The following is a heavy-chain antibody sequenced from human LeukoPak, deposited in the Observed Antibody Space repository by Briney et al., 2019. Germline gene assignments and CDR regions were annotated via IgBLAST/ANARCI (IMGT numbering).Heavy chain of an antibody. CDR2: IWPDGSKT. J-gene: IGHJ4*02. CDR3: ARWGPVETAIFDY. Sequence: PGRSLRLSCAASGFTFSNYGTQWVRQAPGKGLEWVAVIWPDGSKTYYADPVKGRFTITRDNSKNSLYLQMNSLRVEDMAVYYCARWGPVETAIFDYWGQGTLVTVSS. CDR1: GFTFSNYG. D-gene: IGHD2-21*02. V-gene: IGHV3-33*01.